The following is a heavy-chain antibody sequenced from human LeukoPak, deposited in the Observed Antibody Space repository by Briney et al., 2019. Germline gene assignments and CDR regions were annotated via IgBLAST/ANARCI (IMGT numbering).Heavy chain of an antibody. Sequence: LVKVSCKASGGTFSSYAISWVRQAPGQGLEWMGGIIPIFGATKYAQRFRGRVTITADDSTGTAYMELSSLRSEDTAVYYCARAGASIAARHYYGLDVWGQGTTVTVSS. J-gene: IGHJ6*01. V-gene: IGHV1-69*01. CDR3: ARAGASIAARHYYGLDV. CDR1: GGTFSSYA. CDR2: IIPIFGAT. D-gene: IGHD6-6*01.